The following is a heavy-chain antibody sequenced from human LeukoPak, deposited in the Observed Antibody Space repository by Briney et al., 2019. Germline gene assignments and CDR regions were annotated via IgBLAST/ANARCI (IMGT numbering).Heavy chain of an antibody. CDR2: MNQDGSET. CDR1: GFTFSRYW. CDR3: ARDDYGDYGSFDY. D-gene: IGHD4-17*01. V-gene: IGHV3-7*01. J-gene: IGHJ4*02. Sequence: PGGSLRLSCAASGFTFSRYWMTWVRQAPGKGLEWVASMNQDGSETCYVDSVKGRFTISRDNAKNSLYLQMNSLRAEDTALYYCARDDYGDYGSFDYWGQGTLVTVSS.